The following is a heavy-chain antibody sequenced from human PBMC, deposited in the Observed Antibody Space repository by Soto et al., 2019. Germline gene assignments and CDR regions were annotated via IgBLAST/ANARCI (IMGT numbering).Heavy chain of an antibody. V-gene: IGHV3-23*01. CDR2: VDSGGFT. CDR3: AKYSAPGSRYFDV. J-gene: IGHJ4*02. D-gene: IGHD6-13*01. CDR1: GFSFSGYP. Sequence: GGSLRLSCAASGFSFSGYPMTWVRRAPGQGLEWVSTVDSGGFTYYSDSVKGRFTVSRDDSKNTLYLQMNSLRAEDTATYYCAKYSAPGSRYFDVWGQGTLVTVSS.